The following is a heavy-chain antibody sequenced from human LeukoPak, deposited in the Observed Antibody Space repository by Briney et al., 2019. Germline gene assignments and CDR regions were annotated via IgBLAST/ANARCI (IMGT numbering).Heavy chain of an antibody. Sequence: ASVKVSCKASGYTFTSYGISWVRQAPGQGIEWMGWISAYNGNTNYAQKLQGRVTMTTDTSTSTAYMELRSLRSDDTAVYYCARDIKRYCSGGSCYPGTWGQGTLVTVSS. J-gene: IGHJ5*02. CDR2: ISAYNGNT. CDR1: GYTFTSYG. D-gene: IGHD2-15*01. CDR3: ARDIKRYCSGGSCYPGT. V-gene: IGHV1-18*01.